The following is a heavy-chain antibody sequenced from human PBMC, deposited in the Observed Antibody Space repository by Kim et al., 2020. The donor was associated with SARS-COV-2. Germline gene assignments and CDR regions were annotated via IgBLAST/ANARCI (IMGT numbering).Heavy chain of an antibody. Sequence: GRFTISRDNSKNTLYLQMNILRAEDTAVYYCASRYCSSTSCYYYYYYMDVWGKGTTVTVSS. V-gene: IGHV3-23*01. J-gene: IGHJ6*03. D-gene: IGHD2-2*01. CDR3: ASRYCSSTSCYYYYYYMDV.